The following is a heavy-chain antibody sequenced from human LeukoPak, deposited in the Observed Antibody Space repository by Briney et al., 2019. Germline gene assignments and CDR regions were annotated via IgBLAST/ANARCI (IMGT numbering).Heavy chain of an antibody. D-gene: IGHD6-19*01. V-gene: IGHV3-21*06. CDR1: GFTFSRYS. J-gene: IGHJ1*01. CDR3: ATGYSSGWYFYFQH. Sequence: PGGSLRLSCAASGFTFSRYSMKWVRQAPGKGLEWVSFISTSSSYIYYADSVKGRFTVSRDNAKNSLSLRMNSLSAEDTAVYYCATGYSSGWYFYFQHWGQGSLVSVSS. CDR2: ISTSSSYI.